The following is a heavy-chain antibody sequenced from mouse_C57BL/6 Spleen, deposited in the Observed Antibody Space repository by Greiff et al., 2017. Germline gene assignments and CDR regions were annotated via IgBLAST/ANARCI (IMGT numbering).Heavy chain of an antibody. Sequence: QVQLQQSGAELAKPGASVKLSCKASGYTFTSYWMHWVKQRPGQGLEWIGYINPSSGYTKYNQKFKDKATLTADKASSTAYMQLSSLTYEDSAVYYCARGVYKYDGLLAYWGQGTLVTVSA. CDR3: ARGVYKYDGLLAY. V-gene: IGHV1-7*01. CDR1: GYTFTSYW. J-gene: IGHJ3*01. D-gene: IGHD2-14*01. CDR2: INPSSGYT.